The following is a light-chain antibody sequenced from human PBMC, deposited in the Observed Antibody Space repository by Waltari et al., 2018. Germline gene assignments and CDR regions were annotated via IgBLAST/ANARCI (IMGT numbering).Light chain of an antibody. CDR1: SSNVGTMT. Sequence: QSVLTQSPSASGTPGQRVTISCSGGSSNVGTMTVNWYQQLPGTAPRLLIYSNTQGPSGVPDRFSGSKSGTSASLAISDLQSEDEADYYCAAWDDGLNGVLFGGGTKLTVL. CDR2: SNT. V-gene: IGLV1-44*01. J-gene: IGLJ2*01. CDR3: AAWDDGLNGVL.